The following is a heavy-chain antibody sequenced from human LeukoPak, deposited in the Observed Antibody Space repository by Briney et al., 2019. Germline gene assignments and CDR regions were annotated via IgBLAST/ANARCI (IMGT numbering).Heavy chain of an antibody. Sequence: GASVKVSCKASGYTFTSYGISWVRQAPGQGLEWMGWISAYNGNTNYAQKLQGRVTMTTDTSTSTAYMELRSLRSDDTAVYYCARGLVVVTAILFFDYWGQGTLVTVSS. D-gene: IGHD2-21*02. CDR2: ISAYNGNT. CDR1: GYTFTSYG. J-gene: IGHJ4*02. CDR3: ARGLVVVTAILFFDY. V-gene: IGHV1-18*01.